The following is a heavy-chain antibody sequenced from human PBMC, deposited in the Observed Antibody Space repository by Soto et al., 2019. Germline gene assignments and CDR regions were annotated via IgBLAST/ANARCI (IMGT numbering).Heavy chain of an antibody. CDR2: ISGGGNKT. CDR1: GFSFSPYA. CDR3: ARGMRLHFDN. Sequence: EVQLLESGGSLVQPGGSLRLSCAASGFSFSPYAMSWVRQAPGKGLEWVSSISGGGNKTYYADSVKGRFTISRDNSNVTLFLQMNGLSADDTALYYCARGMRLHFDNWGQGSLVTVSS. V-gene: IGHV3-23*01. J-gene: IGHJ4*02.